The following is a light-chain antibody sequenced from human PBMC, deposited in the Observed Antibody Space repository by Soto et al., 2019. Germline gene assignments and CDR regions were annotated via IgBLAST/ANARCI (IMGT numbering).Light chain of an antibody. CDR2: EGS. Sequence: QSALTQPASVSGSPGQSITISCTGTSSDVGSYNLVSWYQQYPGKAPKFMIYEGSKRPSGVSNRFSGSKSGNTASLTISGLQAEDEADSYCCSYAGSSIYVFGPGTKVTVL. CDR1: SSDVGSYNL. CDR3: CSYAGSSIYV. J-gene: IGLJ1*01. V-gene: IGLV2-23*01.